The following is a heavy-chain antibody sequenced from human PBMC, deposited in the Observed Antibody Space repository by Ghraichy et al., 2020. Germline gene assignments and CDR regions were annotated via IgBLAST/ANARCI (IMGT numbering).Heavy chain of an antibody. J-gene: IGHJ4*02. V-gene: IGHV4-39*01. Sequence: SETLSLTCTVSGGSISSSSYYWGWIRQPPGKGLEWIGSIYYSGSTYYNPSLKSRVTISVDTSKNQFSLKLSSVTAADTAVYYCASEVEMATIGFDYWGQGTLVTVSS. D-gene: IGHD5-24*01. CDR2: IYYSGST. CDR1: GGSISSSSYY. CDR3: ASEVEMATIGFDY.